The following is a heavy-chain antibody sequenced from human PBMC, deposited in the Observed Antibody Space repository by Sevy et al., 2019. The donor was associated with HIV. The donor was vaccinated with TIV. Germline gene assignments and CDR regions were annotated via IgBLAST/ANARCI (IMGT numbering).Heavy chain of an antibody. CDR3: ARVIAVAGPIDY. V-gene: IGHV3-30-3*01. CDR1: GFTSNTYA. D-gene: IGHD6-19*01. J-gene: IGHJ4*02. Sequence: GGSLRLSCAASGFTSNTYAMHWVRQAPGKGLDWLTFISYDGGNKYYADSVKGRFTISRDNSKSMVYLQMNSLRAEDTAVYYCARVIAVAGPIDYWGQGTLVTVSS. CDR2: ISYDGGNK.